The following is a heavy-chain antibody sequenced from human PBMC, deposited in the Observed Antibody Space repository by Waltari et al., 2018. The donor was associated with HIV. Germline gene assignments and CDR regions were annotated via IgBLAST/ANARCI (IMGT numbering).Heavy chain of an antibody. CDR1: GGSISSYY. CDR3: ARDPSPYYYGSGSYYGMDV. D-gene: IGHD3-10*01. J-gene: IGHJ6*02. V-gene: IGHV4-59*01. CDR2: IYYSGST. Sequence: QVQLQESGPGLVKPSETLSLTCTVSGGSISSYYCSWIRQPPGKGLEWIGYIYYSGSTNYNPSLKSRVTISVDTSKNQFSLKLSSVTAADTAVYYCARDPSPYYYGSGSYYGMDVWGQGTTVTVSS.